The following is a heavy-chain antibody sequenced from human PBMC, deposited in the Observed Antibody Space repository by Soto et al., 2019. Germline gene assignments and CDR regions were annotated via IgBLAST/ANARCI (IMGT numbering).Heavy chain of an antibody. CDR2: ISYDGSKT. J-gene: IGHJ4*02. CDR3: ATENKNWELLY. CDR1: GFTFSGYA. V-gene: IGHV3-30-3*01. D-gene: IGHD1-26*01. Sequence: QVQLVESGGGVVQPGRSLRLSCAASGFTFSGYAMHWVRQAPGKGLEWVAVISYDGSKTYHADSVKGRFTISRDNSKNTLYLQMNSLRAEDTAVYYCATENKNWELLYWGQGTLVTASS.